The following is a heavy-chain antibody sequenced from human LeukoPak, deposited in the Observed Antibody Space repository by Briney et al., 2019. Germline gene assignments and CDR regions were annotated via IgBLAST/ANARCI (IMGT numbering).Heavy chain of an antibody. D-gene: IGHD5-12*01. CDR1: GGSFSGYY. J-gene: IGHJ5*02. CDR2: INHSGST. Sequence: PSGTLSLTCAVYGGSFSGYYWSWIRQPPGKGLQWIGEINHSGSTNYNPSLKSRVTISVDTSKNQFSLKLSSVTAADTAVYYCARAGYPGLNWFDPWGQGTLVTVSS. V-gene: IGHV4-34*01. CDR3: ARAGYPGLNWFDP.